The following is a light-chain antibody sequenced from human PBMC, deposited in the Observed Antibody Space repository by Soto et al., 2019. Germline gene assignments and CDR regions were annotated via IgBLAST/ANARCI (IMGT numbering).Light chain of an antibody. CDR3: SSYTTSSTLYV. V-gene: IGLV2-14*01. J-gene: IGLJ1*01. Sequence: QSALTQPASVSGSPGQSITISCTGTSSDIGYYNYVSWYQQHPGRAPKLMIYDVSNRPSGISNRFSGSKAGNTASLTISGLQAEDEADYYCSSYTTSSTLYVFGTGTKVTVL. CDR1: SSDIGYYNY. CDR2: DVS.